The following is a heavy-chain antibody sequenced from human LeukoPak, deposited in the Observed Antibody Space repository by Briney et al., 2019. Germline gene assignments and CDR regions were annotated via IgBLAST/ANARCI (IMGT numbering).Heavy chain of an antibody. CDR3: ARGYCSSTSCPNWFDP. V-gene: IGHV4-59*12. CDR2: IYYSGST. CDR1: GGSISTYY. J-gene: IGHJ5*02. Sequence: SSETLSLTCTVSGGSISTYYWSWIRQPPGKGLEWIGYIYYSGSTNYNPSLKSRVTISVDTSKNQFSLKLSSVTAADTAVYYCARGYCSSTSCPNWFDPWGQGTLVTVSS. D-gene: IGHD2-2*01.